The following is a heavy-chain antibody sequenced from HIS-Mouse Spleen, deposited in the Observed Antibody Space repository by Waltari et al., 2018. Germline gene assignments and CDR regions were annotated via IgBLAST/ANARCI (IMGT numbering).Heavy chain of an antibody. D-gene: IGHD6-13*01. CDR1: ACSISSSGYY. CDR2: IYYRGST. CDR3: AREIPYSSSWYDWYFDL. J-gene: IGHJ2*01. V-gene: IGHV4-39*07. Sequence: QLQLQESGPGLVKPSETLSLTCTVPACSISSSGYYSGWIRQPPGKGLEWIGSIYYRGSTYYNPSLKSRVTISVDTSKNQFSLKLSSVTAADTAVYYCAREIPYSSSWYDWYFDLWGRGTLVTVSS.